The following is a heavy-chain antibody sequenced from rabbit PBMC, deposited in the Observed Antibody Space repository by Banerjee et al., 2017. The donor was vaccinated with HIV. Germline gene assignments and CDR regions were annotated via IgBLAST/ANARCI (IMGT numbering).Heavy chain of an antibody. Sequence: QSLEESGGDLVKPGASLTLTCTASGFSFSSRYYMCWVRQAPGKGLEWIGCIYAGSGSTWYASWAKGRFTISKTSSTTVTLQMTSLTAADTATYFCARDAGTTYYSGYFNLWGPGTLVTVS. CDR1: GFSFSSRYY. CDR3: ARDAGTTYYSGYFNL. D-gene: IGHD8-1*01. V-gene: IGHV1S40*01. CDR2: IYAGSGST. J-gene: IGHJ4*01.